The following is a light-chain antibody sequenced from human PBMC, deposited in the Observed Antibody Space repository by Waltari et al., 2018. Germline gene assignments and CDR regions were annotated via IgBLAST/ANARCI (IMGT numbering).Light chain of an antibody. V-gene: IGKV1-5*03. CDR1: QSISSW. Sequence: DIQMTQSPSTLSASVGDRVTITCRASQSISSWLAWYQQKPGKAPKLLIYKAFSLESGVPSRFSGSGSGTEFTLTISSLQPDDFATYYCQQSNSYQGTFGQGTKVEIK. CDR2: KAF. J-gene: IGKJ1*01. CDR3: QQSNSYQGT.